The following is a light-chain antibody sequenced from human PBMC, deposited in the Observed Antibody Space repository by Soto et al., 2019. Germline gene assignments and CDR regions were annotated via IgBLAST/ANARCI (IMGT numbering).Light chain of an antibody. Sequence: DIQMTQSPSSLSASVGDRVTITCQARQNIRTYLNWYQQKPGQAPKLLIDYASNLGIGVPSRFSGSGSGTNFTFTISSLQPEDIATYYCQQYDDLPFTVGPGTKVDIK. CDR2: YAS. CDR1: QNIRTY. V-gene: IGKV1-33*01. J-gene: IGKJ3*01. CDR3: QQYDDLPFT.